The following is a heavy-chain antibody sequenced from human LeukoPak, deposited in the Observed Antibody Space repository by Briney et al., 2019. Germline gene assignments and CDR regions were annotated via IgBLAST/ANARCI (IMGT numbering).Heavy chain of an antibody. CDR3: AKNSGSGNYQVDY. Sequence: GGSLRLSCAPSGFTFTSYAMSWVSQAPGKGLEWVSSISDSGGSTYYADSVKGQFTISRDNSKNTLYLQMNSLRAEDTAIYYCAKNSGSGNYQVDYWGQGTLVTVS. CDR1: GFTFTSYA. J-gene: IGHJ4*02. V-gene: IGHV3-23*01. D-gene: IGHD3-10*01. CDR2: ISDSGGST.